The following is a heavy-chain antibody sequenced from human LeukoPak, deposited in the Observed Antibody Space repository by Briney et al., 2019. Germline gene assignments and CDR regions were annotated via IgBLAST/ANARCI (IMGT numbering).Heavy chain of an antibody. J-gene: IGHJ4*02. CDR1: GFTFNTYS. Sequence: SGGSLRLSCEASGFTFNTYSMNWARQAPGKWLEWVSSIDSSGGYMFYADSVKGRFIISRDNAKDSLYLQMNSLRVEDTAVYYCLRGDRRDYWGQGTLVTVSS. V-gene: IGHV3-21*06. CDR2: IDSSGGYM. CDR3: LRGDRRDY.